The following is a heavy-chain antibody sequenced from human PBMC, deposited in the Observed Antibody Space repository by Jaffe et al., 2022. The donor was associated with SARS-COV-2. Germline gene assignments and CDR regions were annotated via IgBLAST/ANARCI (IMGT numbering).Heavy chain of an antibody. Sequence: QVQLVQSGAEVKKPGASVKVSCKASGYTFTSYGISWVRQAPGQGLEWMGWISAYNGNTNYAQKLQGRVTMTTDTSTSTAYMELRSLRSDDTAVYYCARATRGGYDSTPTGMYAFDIWGQGTMVTVSS. CDR1: GYTFTSYG. J-gene: IGHJ3*02. CDR2: ISAYNGNT. D-gene: IGHD3-22*01. V-gene: IGHV1-18*01. CDR3: ARATRGGYDSTPTGMYAFDI.